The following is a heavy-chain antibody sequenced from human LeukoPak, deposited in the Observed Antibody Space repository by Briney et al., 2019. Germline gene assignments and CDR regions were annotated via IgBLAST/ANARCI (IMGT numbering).Heavy chain of an antibody. Sequence: GGSLRLSCAASGFTFSSYGMSWVRQAPGKGLEWVSAISGSGGSTYYADSVKGRFTISRDNSKNTLYLQMNSLRAEDTAVYYCAKDPVEMATTMYYFDYWGQGTLVTVSS. CDR2: ISGSGGST. D-gene: IGHD5-24*01. CDR1: GFTFSSYG. J-gene: IGHJ4*02. CDR3: AKDPVEMATTMYYFDY. V-gene: IGHV3-23*01.